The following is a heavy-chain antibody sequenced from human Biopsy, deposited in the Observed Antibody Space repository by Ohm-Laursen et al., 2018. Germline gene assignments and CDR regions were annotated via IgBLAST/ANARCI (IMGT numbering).Heavy chain of an antibody. Sequence: TLSLTCTVSGVSINGGRYYWNWIRHHPGKGLEWIGNIFYSANTYYNPSLKSRVTISVDTSKNQFSLKLSYVTDADTAVYYCARLGSGDYFPTFFDFWGQGALVTVSS. CDR2: IFYSANT. CDR3: ARLGSGDYFPTFFDF. J-gene: IGHJ4*02. D-gene: IGHD5-12*01. V-gene: IGHV4-31*03. CDR1: GVSINGGRYY.